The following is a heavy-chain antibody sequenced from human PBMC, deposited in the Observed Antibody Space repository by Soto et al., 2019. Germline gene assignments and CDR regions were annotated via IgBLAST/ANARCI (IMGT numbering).Heavy chain of an antibody. CDR2: ISNRGDT. Sequence: EVQLVESGGGLVQPGGSLRLSRTASGFIVSDTYVNWFRQAPGKGLEWVSVISNRGDTHYADSVRGRFRLSRDISDNTLHLQMNNLRVEDTAVYYCAREPRYCRGGSCSITGDAYDIWCQGTMVTVSS. V-gene: IGHV3-66*01. D-gene: IGHD2-15*01. CDR1: GFIVSDTY. J-gene: IGHJ3*02. CDR3: AREPRYCRGGSCSITGDAYDI.